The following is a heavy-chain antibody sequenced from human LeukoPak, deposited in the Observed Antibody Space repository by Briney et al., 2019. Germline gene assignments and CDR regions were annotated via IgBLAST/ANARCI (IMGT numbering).Heavy chain of an antibody. CDR3: ARDRAWNYFDY. CDR2: ISNDGSRK. D-gene: IGHD3-3*01. J-gene: IGHJ4*02. CDR1: GFTFSGHG. V-gene: IGHV3-30*03. Sequence: GGSLRLSCTPSGFTFSGHGMHWVRQAPGKGLEWVAIISNDGSRKYYAHSVEGRFTISRDNSKNTLYLQMDSLRAEDTAVYFCARDRAWNYFDYWGQGTLVTVSS.